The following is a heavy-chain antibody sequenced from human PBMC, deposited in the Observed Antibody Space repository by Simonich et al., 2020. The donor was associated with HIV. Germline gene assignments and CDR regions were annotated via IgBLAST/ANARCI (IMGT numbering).Heavy chain of an antibody. CDR2: VDPVVGET. CDR3: ARARNWIYHYYYYMDV. CDR1: GYTFTDLS. J-gene: IGHJ6*03. D-gene: IGHD1-1*01. V-gene: IGHV1-24*01. Sequence: QVQLVQSGAEVKKPGASVKVSCKASGYTFTDLSMHWVRQTPGKRLEWMSGVDPVVGETIDAQKFQDRVTMTEDTSTDTAYMELSSLRFEDTAVYYCARARNWIYHYYYYMDVWGRGTTVTVSS.